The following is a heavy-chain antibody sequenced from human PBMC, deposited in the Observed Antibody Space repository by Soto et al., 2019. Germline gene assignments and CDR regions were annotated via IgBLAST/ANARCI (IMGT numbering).Heavy chain of an antibody. CDR2: INHSGST. J-gene: IGHJ4*02. V-gene: IGHV4-34*01. Sequence: QVQLQQWGAGLLKPSETLSLTCAVYGGSFSGYYWSWIRQPPGKGLEWIGEINHSGSTNYNPSLKSRVTISVDTSKNQFSLQLSSVTAADTAVYYCAIRAGKDTAMVTALFDYWGQGTLVTVSS. CDR3: AIRAGKDTAMVTALFDY. D-gene: IGHD5-18*01. CDR1: GGSFSGYY.